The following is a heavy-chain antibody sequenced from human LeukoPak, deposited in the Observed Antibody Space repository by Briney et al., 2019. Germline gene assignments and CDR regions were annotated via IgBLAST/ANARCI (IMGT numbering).Heavy chain of an antibody. J-gene: IGHJ6*03. V-gene: IGHV3-21*01. CDR1: GFTFSSYS. CDR2: ISSSSSYI. Sequence: GGSLRLSCAASGFTFSSYSMNWVRQAPGKGLEWVSSISSSSSYIYYADSVKGRFTISRDNAKNSLYLQMNSLRAEDTAVYYCARVKLVPAADNYMDVWGKGTTVTVSS. D-gene: IGHD2-2*01. CDR3: ARVKLVPAADNYMDV.